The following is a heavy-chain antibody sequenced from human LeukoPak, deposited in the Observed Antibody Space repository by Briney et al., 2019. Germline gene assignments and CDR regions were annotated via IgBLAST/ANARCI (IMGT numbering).Heavy chain of an antibody. D-gene: IGHD4-17*01. J-gene: IGHJ3*02. V-gene: IGHV1-2*04. CDR3: ARVGLDYAHDAFDI. CDR1: GYTFTCYY. Sequence: ASVKVSCKASGYTFTCYYMHWVRQAPGQGLEWMGWINPNSGGTNYAQKFQGWVTMTRDTSISTAYMELSRLRSDDTAVYYCARVGLDYAHDAFDIWGQGTMVTVSS. CDR2: INPNSGGT.